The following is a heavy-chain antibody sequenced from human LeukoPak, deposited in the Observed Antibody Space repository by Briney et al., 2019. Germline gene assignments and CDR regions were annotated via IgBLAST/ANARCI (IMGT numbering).Heavy chain of an antibody. CDR2: ISYDGSNK. D-gene: IGHD3-22*01. J-gene: IGHJ3*02. CDR3: AKLFSGYYLYDAFDM. Sequence: GGSLRLSCAASGFTFSSYGMYWVRHAPGKGLVSVAVISYDGSNKYYADSVKGRFTTSRDNSENTLYLQMNSLRAEDTAVYYCAKLFSGYYLYDAFDMWGQGTMVTVSS. CDR1: GFTFSSYG. V-gene: IGHV3-30*18.